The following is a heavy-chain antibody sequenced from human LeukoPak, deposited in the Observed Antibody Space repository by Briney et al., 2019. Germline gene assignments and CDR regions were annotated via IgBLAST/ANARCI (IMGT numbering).Heavy chain of an antibody. CDR1: GGTFSSYA. V-gene: IGHV1-69*05. D-gene: IGHD1-20*01. Sequence: ASVKVSCKASGGTFSSYAISWVRQAPGQGLEWMGGIIPIFGTANYAQKFQGRATITTDESTSTAYMELSSLRSEDTAVYYCASPVAGNWNDDIWGQGTMVTVSS. CDR3: ASPVAGNWNDDI. J-gene: IGHJ3*02. CDR2: IIPIFGTA.